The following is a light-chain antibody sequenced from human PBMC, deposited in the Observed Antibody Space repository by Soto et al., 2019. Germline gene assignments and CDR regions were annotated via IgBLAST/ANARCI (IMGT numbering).Light chain of an antibody. CDR2: TNT. Sequence: QSVLTQPPSASGTPGQSVSISCSGSRSNIGTNPVNWYQQLPGTAPKLLFYTNTQRPSGVPDRFSACKSGTSASLAISGLQSEDEADYYCAAWDDSLNSVIFGGGTKVTVL. CDR3: AAWDDSLNSVI. CDR1: RSNIGTNP. J-gene: IGLJ2*01. V-gene: IGLV1-44*01.